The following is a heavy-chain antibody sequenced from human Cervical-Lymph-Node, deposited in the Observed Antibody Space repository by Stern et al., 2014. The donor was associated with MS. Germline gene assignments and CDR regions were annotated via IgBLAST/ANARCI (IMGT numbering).Heavy chain of an antibody. V-gene: IGHV1-69*01. J-gene: IGHJ5*02. Sequence: VQLVESGAEVKKPWSSVKVSCKASGGTFSSYAISWVRQAPGQGLEWMGGIIPIFVTATYAQKFQGRVTITADESTSTAYMELSSLRSEDTAVYYCARTSGYSYGSPRKNWFDPWGQGTLVTVSS. D-gene: IGHD5-18*01. CDR1: GGTFSSYA. CDR3: ARTSGYSYGSPRKNWFDP. CDR2: IIPIFVTA.